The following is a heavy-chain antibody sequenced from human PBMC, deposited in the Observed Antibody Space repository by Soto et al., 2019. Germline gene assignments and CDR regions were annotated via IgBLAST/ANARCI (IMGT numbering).Heavy chain of an antibody. D-gene: IGHD5-18*01. CDR1: GFSLSTSGVN. V-gene: IGHV2-5*02. CDR3: AHRRRGYSYGDYFDY. J-gene: IGHJ4*02. CDR2: IYWDDAK. Sequence: QITLKESGPTLVKPTQRLTLTSTFSGFSLSTSGVNVGWLRQPPGKALEWLALIYWDDAKRYSPSLKNRLTITKDTSKNQVVRTMTNIDPVDTATYYCAHRRRGYSYGDYFDYWGQGTLVTVSS.